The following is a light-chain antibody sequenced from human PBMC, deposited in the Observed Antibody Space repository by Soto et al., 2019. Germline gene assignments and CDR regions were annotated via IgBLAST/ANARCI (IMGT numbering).Light chain of an antibody. CDR1: SSDVGSYNL. Sequence: QSVLTQPASVSGSPGQSITISCTGTSSDVGSYNLVSWYQQHPGTAPKLMIYEGSKRPSGISNRFSGSKSGNAASLTISGLQAEFVANYNCCSYVDSTTSYVFLTVTVVTV. V-gene: IGLV2-23*01. J-gene: IGLJ1*01. CDR3: CSYVDSTTSYV. CDR2: EGS.